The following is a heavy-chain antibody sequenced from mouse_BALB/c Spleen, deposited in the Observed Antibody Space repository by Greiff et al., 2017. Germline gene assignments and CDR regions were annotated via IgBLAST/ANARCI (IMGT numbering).Heavy chain of an antibody. V-gene: IGHV4-1*02. D-gene: IGHD1-1*01. CDR2: IKPDSSTI. J-gene: IGHJ2*01. Sequence: DVQLQESGGGLVQPGGSLTISCAASGFAFSRYWVSWVRQAPGKGLEWIGEIKPDSSTINYTPSLKDQFIISRDNAKNTLYLQMSKVRSEDTALYYCAREGYYGTFDYWGQGTTLTVSA. CDR1: GFAFSRYW. CDR3: AREGYYGTFDY.